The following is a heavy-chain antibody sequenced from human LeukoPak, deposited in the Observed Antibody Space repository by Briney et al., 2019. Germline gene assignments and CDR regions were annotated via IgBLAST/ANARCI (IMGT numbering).Heavy chain of an antibody. CDR3: ARDFYDGFALDY. CDR1: GFAFNTYS. J-gene: IGHJ4*02. V-gene: IGHV3-21*03. CDR2: IFSSSTYI. Sequence: PGESLRLSCAASGFAFNTYSMNWVRQAPGKGLEWVSFIFSSSTYIYYTDSVKGRFTISRDNARNSLYLQMDNLRAEDTGVYYCARDFYDGFALDYWGQGTLVTVSS. D-gene: IGHD2/OR15-2a*01.